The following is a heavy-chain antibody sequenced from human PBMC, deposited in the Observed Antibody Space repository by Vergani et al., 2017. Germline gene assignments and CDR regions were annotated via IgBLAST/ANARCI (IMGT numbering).Heavy chain of an antibody. J-gene: IGHJ6*03. CDR3: ARDRGDWRYSRYFYNYYMDV. CDR1: GFTFTNFA. V-gene: IGHV3-23*04. D-gene: IGHD2-8*02. Sequence: EVQLVESGGGLVQPGGSLRLSCAASGFTFTNFAMTWVRQAPGEGLEWVSGISGSGGFTYYADSVKGRFTISRDNSKSTLFLQMNSLRVEDMAVYYCARDRGDWRYSRYFYNYYMDVWGKGTTVTVSS. CDR2: ISGSGGFT.